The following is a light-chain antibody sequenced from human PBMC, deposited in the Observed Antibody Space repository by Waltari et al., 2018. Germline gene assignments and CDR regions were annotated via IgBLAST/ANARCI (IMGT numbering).Light chain of an antibody. J-gene: IGLJ2*01. V-gene: IGLV2-23*03. CDR2: EGS. CDR1: ISDVGSSNL. Sequence: QSALTQSASVSGSPGQSITISCTGTISDVGSSNLVSWYQQHPGKAPKLMIYEGSKRPSGVFHRLSGCKTGSAASLPTTGRQADDEDDDYCCSYAGSSTFVVFGGGTKLTVL. CDR3: CSYAGSSTFVV.